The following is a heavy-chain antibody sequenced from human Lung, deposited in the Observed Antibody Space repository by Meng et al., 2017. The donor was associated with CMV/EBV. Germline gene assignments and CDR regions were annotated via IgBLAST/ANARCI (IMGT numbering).Heavy chain of an antibody. Sequence: SXTLSLXCTVSGGSISSGDYYWSWIRQPPGKGLEWIGYIYFTGTTYHNPSLRSRLTISVDTSRNQFSLRLSSVTAGDTAVYYCARVVWNDRIYYGMDVWGQGXTVTVSS. CDR3: ARVVWNDRIYYGMDV. CDR1: GGSISSGDYY. D-gene: IGHD1-1*01. CDR2: IYFTGTT. J-gene: IGHJ6*02. V-gene: IGHV4-30-4*02.